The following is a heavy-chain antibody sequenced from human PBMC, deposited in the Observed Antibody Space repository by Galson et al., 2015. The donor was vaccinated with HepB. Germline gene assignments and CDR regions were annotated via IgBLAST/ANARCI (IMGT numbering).Heavy chain of an antibody. CDR2: ISSDGSST. CDR3: ARAIRERITMIVVGPVAAYGMDV. J-gene: IGHJ6*02. Sequence: LRLSCAASGFTFSSYWMHWVRQAPGKGLVWVSRISSDGSSTSYADSVKGRFTISRDNAKNTLYLQMNSLRAEDTAVYYCARAIRERITMIVVGPVAAYGMDVWGQGTTVTVSS. V-gene: IGHV3-74*01. D-gene: IGHD3-22*01. CDR1: GFTFSSYW.